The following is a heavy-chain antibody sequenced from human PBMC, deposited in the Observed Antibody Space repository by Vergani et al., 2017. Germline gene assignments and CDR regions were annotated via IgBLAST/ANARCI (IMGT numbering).Heavy chain of an antibody. D-gene: IGHD5-12*01. CDR1: GFTFSSYA. V-gene: IGHV3-23*05. CDR3: ARAKPNIVATEYDY. Sequence: EVQLLESGGGLVQPGGSLRLSCAASGFTFSSYAMSWVRQAPGKGLEWVSAIYSGGSTYYADSVKGRFTISRDNSKNTLYLQMNSLRAEDTAVYYCARAKPNIVATEYDYWGQGTLVTVSS. J-gene: IGHJ4*02. CDR2: IYSGGST.